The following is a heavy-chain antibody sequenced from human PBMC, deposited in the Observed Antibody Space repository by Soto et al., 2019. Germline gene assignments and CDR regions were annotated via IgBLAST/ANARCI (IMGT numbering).Heavy chain of an antibody. CDR2: ISWNSGSI. Sequence: PGGSLRLSCAASGFTFDDYAMHWVRQAPGKGLEWVSGISWNSGSIGYADSVKGRFTISRDNAKNSLYLQMNSLRAEDTALYYCAKEDTIFGPHGMDVWCQGTTVTVSS. D-gene: IGHD3-3*01. V-gene: IGHV3-9*01. CDR1: GFTFDDYA. J-gene: IGHJ6*02. CDR3: AKEDTIFGPHGMDV.